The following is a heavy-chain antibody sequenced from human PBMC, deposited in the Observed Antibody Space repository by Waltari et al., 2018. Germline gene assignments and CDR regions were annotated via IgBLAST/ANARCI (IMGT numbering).Heavy chain of an antibody. J-gene: IGHJ4*02. Sequence: QVHLPASGPGLFKPSQTLSLTFPVSGGSLSSCISSWIWSRWPAGKGGEGIGRIYTRGSNNYNRDLKSRVTREVETSKNQFSLKLSAVTAADTAVYYCARARAGVWYDYWGQGTLVTVSA. V-gene: IGHV4-61*02. CDR2: IYTRGSN. D-gene: IGHD2-8*01. CDR1: GGSLSSCISS. CDR3: ARARAGVWYDY.